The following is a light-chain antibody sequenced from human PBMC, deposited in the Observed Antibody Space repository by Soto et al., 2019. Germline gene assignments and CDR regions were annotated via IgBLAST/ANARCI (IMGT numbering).Light chain of an antibody. V-gene: IGLV1-51*01. CDR2: DNN. CDR3: GTWDSSLSAWV. Sequence: QSVLTQPPSVSAAPGQKVTISCSGSSSNIGNNYVSWYQQLPGTAPKLLIYDNNKRPSGIPDRFSGSKSGTSATLGITGLQTGDEADYYCGTWDSSLSAWVFGGGTQVHVL. CDR1: SSNIGNNY. J-gene: IGLJ3*02.